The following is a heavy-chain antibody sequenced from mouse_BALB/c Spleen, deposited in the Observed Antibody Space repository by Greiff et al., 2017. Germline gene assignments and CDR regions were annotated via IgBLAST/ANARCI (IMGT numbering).Heavy chain of an antibody. V-gene: IGHV2-6-7*01. D-gene: IGHD2-3*01. CDR1: GFSLTGYG. J-gene: IGHJ4*01. CDR2: IWGDGST. Sequence: VQLQQSGPGLVAPSQSLSITCTVSGFSLTGYGVNWVRQPPGKGLEWLGMIWGDGSTDYNSALKSRLSISKDNSKSQVFLKMNSLQTDDTARYYCARARYDGYYLYAMDYWGQGTSVTVSS. CDR3: ARARYDGYYLYAMDY.